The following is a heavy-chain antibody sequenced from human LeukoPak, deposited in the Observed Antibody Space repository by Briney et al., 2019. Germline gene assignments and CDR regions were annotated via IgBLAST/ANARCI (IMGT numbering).Heavy chain of an antibody. CDR3: ARERDYSKGKEDHYYGMDV. V-gene: IGHV1-2*02. CDR1: GYTFTGYY. CDR2: INPNSGGT. J-gene: IGHJ6*02. Sequence: ASVKVSCKASGYTFTGYYMHWVRQAPGQGLEWMGWINPNSGGTNYAQKFQGRVTMTRDTSISTAYMELSRLRSDDTAVYYCARERDYSKGKEDHYYGMDVWGQGTTVTVSS. D-gene: IGHD4-4*01.